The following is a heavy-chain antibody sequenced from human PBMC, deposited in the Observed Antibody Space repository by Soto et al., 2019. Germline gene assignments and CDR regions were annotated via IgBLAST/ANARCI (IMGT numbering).Heavy chain of an antibody. J-gene: IGHJ6*02. Sequence: SETLSLTCTVSSDSVSSSSYTWGWIRQPPGKGPEWIGSIYSSGSTYYNPSLNSRVTVSVDTSKNQFSLKLSSVTAADTAVYYCARGIEGWYQGRYYNCMDVWGQGTTVTVSS. D-gene: IGHD6-19*01. V-gene: IGHV4-39*07. CDR2: IYSSGST. CDR1: SDSVSSSSYT. CDR3: ARGIEGWYQGRYYNCMDV.